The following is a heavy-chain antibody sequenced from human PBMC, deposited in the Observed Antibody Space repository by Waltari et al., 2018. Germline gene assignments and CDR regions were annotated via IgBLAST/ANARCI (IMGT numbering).Heavy chain of an antibody. V-gene: IGHV3-21*01. CDR2: ISSSSKYI. CDR1: GFPFSSYN. CDR3: ARGGWASNTFDI. D-gene: IGHD3-16*01. J-gene: IGHJ3*02. Sequence: EVQLVESGGGLVKPGGSLRLSCSASGFPFSSYNMNWVRQAPGKGLEWVSFISSSSKYIFDANSVKGRFTISRDNAKNSLWLKMNSLRVEDTAVYYCARGGWASNTFDIWGQGTMVTVSS.